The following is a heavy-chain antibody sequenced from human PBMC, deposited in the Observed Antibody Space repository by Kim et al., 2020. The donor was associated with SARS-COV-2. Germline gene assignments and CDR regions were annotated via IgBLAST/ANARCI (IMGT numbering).Heavy chain of an antibody. J-gene: IGHJ6*02. D-gene: IGHD6-19*01. CDR3: ARNERSSGWYGLAGYYYYGMDV. CDR1: GFTFSSYW. Sequence: GGSLRLSCAASGFTFSSYWMSWVRQAPGKGLEWVANIKQDGSEKYYVDSVKGRFTISRDNAKNSLYLQMNSLRAEDTAVYYCARNERSSGWYGLAGYYYYGMDVWGQGTTVTVSS. V-gene: IGHV3-7*03. CDR2: IKQDGSEK.